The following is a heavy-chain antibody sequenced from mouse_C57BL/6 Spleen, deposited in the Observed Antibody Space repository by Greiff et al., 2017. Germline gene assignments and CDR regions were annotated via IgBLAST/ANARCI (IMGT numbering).Heavy chain of an antibody. V-gene: IGHV1-26*01. CDR3: ERKELRYPYYYAMDY. Sequence: VQLQQSGPELVKPGASVKISCKASGYTFTDYYMNWVKQSHGKSLEWIGDINPNNGGTSYNQKFKGKATLTVDKSSSTAYMELRSLTSEDSAVXYGERKELRYPYYYAMDYWGQGTSVTVSS. CDR2: INPNNGGT. D-gene: IGHD1-1*01. J-gene: IGHJ4*01. CDR1: GYTFTDYY.